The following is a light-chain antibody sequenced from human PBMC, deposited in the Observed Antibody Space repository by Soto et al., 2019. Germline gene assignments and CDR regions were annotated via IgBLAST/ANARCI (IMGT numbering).Light chain of an antibody. J-gene: IGKJ3*01. CDR1: QGVSSY. CDR2: AAS. V-gene: IGKV1-27*01. Sequence: DIQMTQSPSSLSASVGDRVTITCRASQGVSSYLAWYQHRPGRVPKLLIYAASTLQPGVPSRFSGSGSGTDFTLTISSLQTEDLATEYCQKYNSAPYTFGPGTTVYLK. CDR3: QKYNSAPYT.